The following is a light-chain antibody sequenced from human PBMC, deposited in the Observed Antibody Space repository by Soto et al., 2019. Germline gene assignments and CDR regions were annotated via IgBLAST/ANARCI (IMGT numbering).Light chain of an antibody. J-gene: IGKJ4*01. CDR1: QSVRSN. V-gene: IGKV3-11*01. Sequence: EIVMTQSPATLSVSPGERATLSCRASQSVRSNLAWYQQKPGQSPRLLIYDASNRATGIPARFSGSGSGTVFTLTISRLEPEDFAVYCWQQSSNWPSLTFGGGTKVDIK. CDR2: DAS. CDR3: QQSSNWPSLT.